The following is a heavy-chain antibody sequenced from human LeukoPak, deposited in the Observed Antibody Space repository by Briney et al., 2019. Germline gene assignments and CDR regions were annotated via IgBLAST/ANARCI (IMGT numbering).Heavy chain of an antibody. V-gene: IGHV4-38-2*02. D-gene: IGHD1-26*01. Sequence: SETLSLTCVVSDYSITSGFYWGWIRQPPGKGLEWIGTIYHSGNTYYNPSPKNRVTISIDTSKNQFSLKLSSVTAADTAVYYCARDVGVYYYYYMDVWGKGTTVTVSS. CDR3: ARDVGVYYYYYMDV. CDR1: DYSITSGFY. CDR2: IYHSGNT. J-gene: IGHJ6*03.